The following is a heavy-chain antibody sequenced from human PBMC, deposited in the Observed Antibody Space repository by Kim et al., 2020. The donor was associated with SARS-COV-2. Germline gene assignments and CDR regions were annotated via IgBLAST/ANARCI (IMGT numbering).Heavy chain of an antibody. CDR3: ARHTKERPGIPAAGPEQTYYYYGMDV. CDR2: ANYNGGT. D-gene: IGHD6-13*01. Sequence: SETLSLTCTVSGGSISSSTYYWVWIRQPPGKGLEWIGSANYNGGTYYNPSLKSRVTMSVDTSKSQFSLKLSSVTAADTALYYCARHTKERPGIPAAGPEQTYYYYGMDVWGQGTTVTVSS. V-gene: IGHV4-39*01. J-gene: IGHJ6*02. CDR1: GGSISSSTYY.